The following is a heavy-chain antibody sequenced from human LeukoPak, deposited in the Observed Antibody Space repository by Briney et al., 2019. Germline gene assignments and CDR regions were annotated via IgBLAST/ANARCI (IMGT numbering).Heavy chain of an antibody. J-gene: IGHJ6*03. CDR3: ARGLGSRPGQYYMDV. CDR1: GYTFTNYG. CDR2: INPNSGGT. D-gene: IGHD2-2*01. V-gene: IGHV1-2*02. Sequence: ASVKVSCKASGYTFTNYGISWVRQAPGQGLEWMGWINPNSGGTNYAQKFQGRVTMTRDTSISTAYMELSRLRSDDTAVYYCARGLGSRPGQYYMDVWGKGTTVTVSS.